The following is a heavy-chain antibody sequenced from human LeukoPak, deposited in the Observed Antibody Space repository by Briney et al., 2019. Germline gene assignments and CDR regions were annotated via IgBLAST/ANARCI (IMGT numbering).Heavy chain of an antibody. V-gene: IGHV3-48*03. CDR1: GFTFSSYE. CDR2: ISSSGSTI. J-gene: IGHJ6*02. CDR3: ARDPPYGMDV. Sequence: GGSLRLSCAASGFTFSSYEMNWVRQAPGKGLEWVSYISSSGSTIYYADSVKGRFTISRDNAKNSLYLQMNSLRAEDTAVYHCARDPPYGMDVWGQGTTVTVSS.